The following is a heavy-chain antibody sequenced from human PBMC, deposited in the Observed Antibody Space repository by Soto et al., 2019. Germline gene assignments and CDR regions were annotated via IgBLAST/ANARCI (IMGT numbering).Heavy chain of an antibody. CDR1: GLTVSHNY. CDR3: LRPRPSGENYVMDV. Sequence: LRLSCVASGLTVSHNYMAWVRQAPEMGLEWVSILYTEGTTYYADSVKGRFTISRDSSKNTLFLQTDSLRAEDTAVYYCLRPRPSGENYVMDVWGQGTTVTVSS. D-gene: IGHD3-16*01. J-gene: IGHJ6*02. V-gene: IGHV3-53*01. CDR2: LYTEGTT.